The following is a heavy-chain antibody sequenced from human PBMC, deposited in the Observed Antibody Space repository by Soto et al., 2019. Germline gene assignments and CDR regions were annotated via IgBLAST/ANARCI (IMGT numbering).Heavy chain of an antibody. CDR3: AKEGHAVAGYYFDY. D-gene: IGHD6-19*01. CDR2: IKQDGSEI. Sequence: GGSLRLSCATSGFAFSRYCMNWVRQVPGKGLEWVANIKQDGSEINYVDSVKGRFTISRDNAKNSLYLQMNSLRAEDTALYYCAKEGHAVAGYYFDYWGQGTLVTVSS. V-gene: IGHV3-7*05. CDR1: GFAFSRYC. J-gene: IGHJ4*02.